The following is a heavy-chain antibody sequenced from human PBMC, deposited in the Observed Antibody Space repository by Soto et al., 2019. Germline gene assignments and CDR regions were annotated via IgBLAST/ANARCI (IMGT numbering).Heavy chain of an antibody. CDR2: ISYNGGSD. D-gene: IGHD3-22*01. J-gene: IGHJ4*02. CDR1: GFTFSRYT. CDR3: ATGTQGNNYESSGFDY. V-gene: IGHV3-30-3*01. Sequence: QVQLVESGGGVVQPGRSLRLSCAASGFTFSRYTMHWVRQAPGKGLESVALISYNGGSDYYADPVKGRFTISRDNFKNTLDVQTNSLSAEDTAVYYCATGTQGNNYESSGFDYWGQGTLVTVSS.